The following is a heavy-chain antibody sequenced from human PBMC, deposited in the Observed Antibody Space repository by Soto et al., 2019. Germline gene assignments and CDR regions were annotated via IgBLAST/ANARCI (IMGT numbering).Heavy chain of an antibody. CDR1: GGSVSSDDHY. CDR2: IFYGGSA. D-gene: IGHD5-18*01. J-gene: IGHJ4*02. V-gene: IGHV4-30-4*01. CDR3: ASSPYSYGFTL. Sequence: QVQLQESGPGLVKPSQTLSLTCTVSGGSVSSDDHYWNWIRQPPGKGLEWIGYIFYGGSAFYNPSLQSRVTISVDTYNNLFSLKMKSVTAADTAVYYCASSPYSYGFTLWGQGTLVTVSS.